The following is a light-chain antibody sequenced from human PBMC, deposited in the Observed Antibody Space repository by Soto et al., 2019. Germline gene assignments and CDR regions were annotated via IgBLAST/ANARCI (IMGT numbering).Light chain of an antibody. Sequence: QSVLTQPASVSGSPGQSITISCTGTSSDVGSYNLVSWYQQHPGKAPKLMIYEVSKRPSGVSNRFSGSKSGNTASLTISGLQAEDEADYYCCSYACSSTFYVFGTGSMVTV. V-gene: IGLV2-23*02. J-gene: IGLJ1*01. CDR1: SSDVGSYNL. CDR2: EVS. CDR3: CSYACSSTFYV.